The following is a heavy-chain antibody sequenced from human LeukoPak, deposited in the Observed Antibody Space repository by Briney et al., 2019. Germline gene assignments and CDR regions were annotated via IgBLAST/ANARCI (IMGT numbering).Heavy chain of an antibody. CDR2: INDNGLNT. D-gene: IGHD6-19*01. Sequence: PGASLRLSCAASGFTFSNYGMSWVRQAPGKGLEWVSTINDNGLNTHYADSVKGRFTISRDDSKNTLHLQMNSLRVDDTALYYCTKGDGGWYPIDYWGQGVLVIVSS. CDR3: TKGDGGWYPIDY. CDR1: GFTFSNYG. J-gene: IGHJ4*02. V-gene: IGHV3-23*01.